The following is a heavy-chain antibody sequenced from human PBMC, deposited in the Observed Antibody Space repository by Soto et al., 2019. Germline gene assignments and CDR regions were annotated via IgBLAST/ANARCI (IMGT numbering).Heavy chain of an antibody. CDR1: GGTFSSYA. CDR2: IIPIFGTA. CDR3: ARQIVVVVAAKDTGYYYYGMDV. D-gene: IGHD2-15*01. Sequence: SVKVSCKTSGGTFSSYAISWVRQAPGQGLEWMGGIIPIFGTANYAQKFQGRVTITADESTSTAYMELSSLRSEDTAVYYCARQIVVVVAAKDTGYYYYGMDVWGQGTPVTVSS. V-gene: IGHV1-69*13. J-gene: IGHJ6*02.